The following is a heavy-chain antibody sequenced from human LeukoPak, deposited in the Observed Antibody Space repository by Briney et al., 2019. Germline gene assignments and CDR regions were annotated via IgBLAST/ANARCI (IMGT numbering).Heavy chain of an antibody. CDR1: GFTFSSYE. J-gene: IGHJ5*02. D-gene: IGHD6-19*01. CDR3: ARAKIAVAGGGNWFDP. CDR2: ISSSSSYI. V-gene: IGHV3-21*01. Sequence: GGSLRLSCVTSGFTFSSYEMNWVRQAPGKGLEWVSSISSSSSYIYYADSVKGRFTISRDNAKNSLYLQMNSLRAEDTAVYYCARAKIAVAGGGNWFDPWGQGTLVTVSS.